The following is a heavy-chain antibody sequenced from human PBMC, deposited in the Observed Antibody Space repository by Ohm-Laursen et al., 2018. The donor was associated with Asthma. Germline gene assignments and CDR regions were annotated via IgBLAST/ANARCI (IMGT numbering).Heavy chain of an antibody. Sequence: TLSLTCTVSGDSISSGGYYWTWVRQLPGKGLEWIGYISYSGNTYYNPSLRSRVTISVDTSRNQFSLRLNSVTAADTAVYYCARGTFYYESTGYYFFDHWGQGALVTVSS. D-gene: IGHD3-22*01. CDR3: ARGTFYYESTGYYFFDH. V-gene: IGHV4-31*03. CDR1: GDSISSGGYY. CDR2: ISYSGNT. J-gene: IGHJ4*02.